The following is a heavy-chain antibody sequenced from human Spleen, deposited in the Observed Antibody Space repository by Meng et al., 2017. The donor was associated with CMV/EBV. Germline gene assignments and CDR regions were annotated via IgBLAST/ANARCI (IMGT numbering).Heavy chain of an antibody. Sequence: ASVKVSCKASGYTFTSYGISWVRQAPGQGLEWMGWISAYNGNTNYAQKLQGRVTMTTDTSTSTAYMELSSLRSDDTAVYYCARGHNLYYFTNGVCYYFDYWGQGTLVTVSS. D-gene: IGHD2-8*01. CDR3: ARGHNLYYFTNGVCYYFDY. J-gene: IGHJ4*02. CDR1: GYTFTSYG. CDR2: ISAYNGNT. V-gene: IGHV1-18*01.